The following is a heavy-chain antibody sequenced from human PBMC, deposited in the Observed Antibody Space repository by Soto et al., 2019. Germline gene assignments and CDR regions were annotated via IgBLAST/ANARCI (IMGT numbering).Heavy chain of an antibody. CDR1: GYSISSGYY. D-gene: IGHD2-21*02. Sequence: SETLSLTCAVSGYSISSGYYWGWIRQSPGRGLEWIGSIYHSGSTYYNPSLKSRVTISVDTSKNQFSLQLSSVTAADTAVYYWARDDIVVVTDWGQGTMVNVSS. CDR3: ARDDIVVVTD. CDR2: IYHSGST. V-gene: IGHV4-38-2*02. J-gene: IGHJ3*01.